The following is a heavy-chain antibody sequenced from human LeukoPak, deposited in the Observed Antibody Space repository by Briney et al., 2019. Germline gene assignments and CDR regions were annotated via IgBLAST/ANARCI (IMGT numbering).Heavy chain of an antibody. CDR3: SRLEKKSYYYMDV. Sequence: GGSLRLSCAVSGFTVSSHYMGWVRQAPRKGLGLVSVFYSSGSTYYADSVNRRFTISRNNSENKHFLQMKTLSVDDTDVDFCSRLEKKSYYYMDVWGKGTTVTVSS. CDR2: FYSSGST. CDR1: GFTVSSHY. V-gene: IGHV3-53*01. D-gene: IGHD1-1*01. J-gene: IGHJ6*03.